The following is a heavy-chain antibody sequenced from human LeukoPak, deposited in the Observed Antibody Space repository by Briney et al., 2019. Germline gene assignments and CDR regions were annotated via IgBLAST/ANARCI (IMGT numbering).Heavy chain of an antibody. CDR3: ASLMNLYDILTGYYGYYFDY. CDR1: GFTFSSYE. CDR2: ISSSGSTI. Sequence: GGSLRLSCAASGFTFSSYEMNWVRQAPGKGLEWVSYISSSGSTIYYADSMKGRFTISRDNAKNSLYLQMNSLRAEDTAVYYCASLMNLYDILTGYYGYYFDYWGQGTLVTVSS. D-gene: IGHD3-9*01. J-gene: IGHJ4*02. V-gene: IGHV3-48*03.